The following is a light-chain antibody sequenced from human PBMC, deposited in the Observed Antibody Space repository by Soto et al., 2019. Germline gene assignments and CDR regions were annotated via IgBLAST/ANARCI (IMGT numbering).Light chain of an antibody. CDR3: QQYGSTPLT. V-gene: IGKV3-20*01. Sequence: EIVLTQSPDTLSLSPGERATLYCMASQSVRSNYLAWYQQKPGQAPRFLIYDASSRATGIPDRFSGSGSGTDFTLTISRLEPEDFAVYYCQQYGSTPLTFGGGTKV. J-gene: IGKJ4*01. CDR1: QSVRSNY. CDR2: DAS.